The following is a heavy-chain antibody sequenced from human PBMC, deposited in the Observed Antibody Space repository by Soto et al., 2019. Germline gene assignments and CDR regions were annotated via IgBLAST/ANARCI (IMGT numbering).Heavy chain of an antibody. CDR3: AREGYYDILTGYYPDAFDI. CDR2: ISAYNGNT. Sequence: ASVKVSCKASGYTFTSYGISWLRQSPGQGLEWMGWISAYNGNTNYAQKLQGRVTMTTDTSTSTAYMELRSLRSDGTAVYYCAREGYYDILTGYYPDAFDIWGQGTMVTVSS. D-gene: IGHD3-9*01. V-gene: IGHV1-18*04. J-gene: IGHJ3*02. CDR1: GYTFTSYG.